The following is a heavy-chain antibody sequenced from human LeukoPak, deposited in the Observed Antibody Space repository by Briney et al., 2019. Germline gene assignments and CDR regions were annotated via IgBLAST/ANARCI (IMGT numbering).Heavy chain of an antibody. D-gene: IGHD1-26*01. J-gene: IGHJ4*02. Sequence: SVKVSCKASGGTFSSYAISWVRQAPGQGLEWMGGIIPIFGTANYAQKFQGRVTITADESTSTAYMELSSLRSEDTAVYYCARVRWGGPTQYYFDYWGQGTLVTVSS. CDR1: GGTFSSYA. CDR2: IIPIFGTA. V-gene: IGHV1-69*13. CDR3: ARVRWGGPTQYYFDY.